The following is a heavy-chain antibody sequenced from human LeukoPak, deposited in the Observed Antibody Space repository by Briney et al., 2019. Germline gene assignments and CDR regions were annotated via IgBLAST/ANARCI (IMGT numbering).Heavy chain of an antibody. CDR3: ARRPEDY. V-gene: IGHV2-5*02. J-gene: IGHJ4*02. CDR1: GLSLSASGLRASGVA. CDR2: IYWDDDK. Sequence: SGPTLVKPIQTLTLTCTFSGLSLSASGLRASGVAMGWIRQPPGKALEWLGFIYWDDDKRYSPSLKSRLTITKDTSKNRVVLTMTNMDPVDTATYYCARRPEDYWGQGILVTVSS.